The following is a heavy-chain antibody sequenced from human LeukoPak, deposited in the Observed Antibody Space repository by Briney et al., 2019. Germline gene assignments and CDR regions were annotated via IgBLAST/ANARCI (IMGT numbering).Heavy chain of an antibody. CDR3: ARGSPAGYSSGWYRGMYYFDY. V-gene: IGHV4-34*01. Sequence: SETLSLTCAVYGGSFSGYYWSWIRQPPGKGLEWIGEIHHSGSTKYNPSLKSRVTISVDTSKNQFSLNLSSVTAADTAVYYCARGSPAGYSSGWYRGMYYFDYWGQGTLVTVSS. CDR1: GGSFSGYY. CDR2: IHHSGST. J-gene: IGHJ4*02. D-gene: IGHD6-19*01.